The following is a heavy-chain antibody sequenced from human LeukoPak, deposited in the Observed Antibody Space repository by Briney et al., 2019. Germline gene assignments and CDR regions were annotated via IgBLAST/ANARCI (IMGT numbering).Heavy chain of an antibody. CDR3: AKDGRRISMIGVVRRGHYFDY. CDR1: GFTFSSYE. J-gene: IGHJ4*02. D-gene: IGHD3-22*01. CDR2: ISTSSSYI. Sequence: GGSLRLSCAASGFTFSSYEMNWVRQAPGKGLEWVSYISTSSSYIYYADSVKGRFTISRDNSKNTLDLQMNSLRAEDTAVYYCAKDGRRISMIGVVRRGHYFDYWGQGILVTVSS. V-gene: IGHV3-21*05.